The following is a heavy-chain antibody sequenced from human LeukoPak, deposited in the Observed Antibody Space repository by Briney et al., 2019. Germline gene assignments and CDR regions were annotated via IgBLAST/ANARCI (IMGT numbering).Heavy chain of an antibody. D-gene: IGHD2-2*03. J-gene: IGHJ4*02. CDR2: ISGSGGST. CDR3: AKDPRGVGYCSSTSCYDNFDY. CDR1: GFTFSSYA. Sequence: GGSLRLSCAASGFTFSSYAMSWVRQAPGKGLEWVSAISGSGGSTYYADSVKGRFTISRDNSKNTLYLQMNSLSAEDTAVYYCAKDPRGVGYCSSTSCYDNFDYWGQGTLVTVSS. V-gene: IGHV3-23*01.